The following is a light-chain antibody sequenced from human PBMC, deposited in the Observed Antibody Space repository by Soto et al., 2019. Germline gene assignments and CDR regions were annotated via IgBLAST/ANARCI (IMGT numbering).Light chain of an antibody. V-gene: IGKV1-27*01. CDR3: QKYNSAPWT. J-gene: IGKJ1*01. Sequence: DIQMTQSPSSLSASVGDRVTITCRASQGISNYLAWYQQQPGKVPKLLIYVASTLQSGVPSRFSGSGSGTDFSLTISSLQPEDVATYYCQKYNSAPWTFGQGTKVEIK. CDR1: QGISNY. CDR2: VAS.